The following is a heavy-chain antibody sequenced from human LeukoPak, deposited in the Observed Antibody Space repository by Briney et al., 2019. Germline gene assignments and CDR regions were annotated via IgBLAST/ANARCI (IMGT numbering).Heavy chain of an antibody. Sequence: GESLKISCKGSGYTFTNYWIGWVRQMPGKGLEWMGIIYPGDSDTRYNPSFQGQVTISADKSISTAYLQWSRLKASDTAMFYCARQTNDYGDYWFDSWGQGTLVTVSS. V-gene: IGHV5-51*01. CDR2: IYPGDSDT. CDR3: ARQTNDYGDYWFDS. J-gene: IGHJ5*01. CDR1: GYTFTNYW. D-gene: IGHD4-17*01.